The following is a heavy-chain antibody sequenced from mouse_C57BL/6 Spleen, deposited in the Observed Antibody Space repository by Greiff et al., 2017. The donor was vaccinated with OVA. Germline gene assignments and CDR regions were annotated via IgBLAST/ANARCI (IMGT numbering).Heavy chain of an antibody. CDR3: ARGAGGGAMDY. D-gene: IGHD3-3*01. V-gene: IGHV1-52*01. Sequence: QVHVKQPGAELVRPGSSVKLSCKASGYTFTSYWMHWVKQRPIQGLEWIGNIDPSDSETHYNQKFKDKATLTVDKSSSTAYMQLSSLTSEDSAVDYCARGAGGGAMDYWGQGTSVTVSS. CDR2: IDPSDSET. CDR1: GYTFTSYW. J-gene: IGHJ4*01.